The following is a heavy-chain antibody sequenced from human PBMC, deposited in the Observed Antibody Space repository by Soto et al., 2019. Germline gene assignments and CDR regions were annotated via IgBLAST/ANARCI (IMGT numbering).Heavy chain of an antibody. D-gene: IGHD5-12*01. Sequence: QVHLVQSGVEVKTPGASVKVSCQASGYTFFTYDITWVRQAPGQGLEWMGWISTYSGDTKYAQKFQGRVTMTTDTSTTTAYLELRRLRSDDTAVYYCARHHGPTTSENGFAPWGQGPRVTVSS. J-gene: IGHJ5*02. CDR1: GYTFFTYD. CDR3: ARHHGPTTSENGFAP. V-gene: IGHV1-18*01. CDR2: ISTYSGDT.